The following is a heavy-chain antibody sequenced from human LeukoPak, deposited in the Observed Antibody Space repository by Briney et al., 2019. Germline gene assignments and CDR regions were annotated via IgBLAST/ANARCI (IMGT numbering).Heavy chain of an antibody. Sequence: SVKVSPTAAGYTFTGYYIHWVRQAPGQGLEWMGGIIPIFGTANYAQKFQGRVTITADESTSTAYMELSSLRSEDTAVYYCARLGDILTGHPFDNWGQRALVTVSS. CDR1: GYTFTGYY. CDR3: ARLGDILTGHPFDN. J-gene: IGHJ4*02. V-gene: IGHV1-69*13. CDR2: IIPIFGTA. D-gene: IGHD3-9*01.